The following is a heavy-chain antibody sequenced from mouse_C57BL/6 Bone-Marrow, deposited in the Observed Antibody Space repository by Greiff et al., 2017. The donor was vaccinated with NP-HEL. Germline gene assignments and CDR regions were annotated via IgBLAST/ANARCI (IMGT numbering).Heavy chain of an antibody. J-gene: IGHJ3*01. V-gene: IGHV1-64*01. CDR3: ARGGWLRFAY. D-gene: IGHD2-3*01. CDR1: GYTFTSYW. CDR2: IHPNSGST. Sequence: VQLQQSGAELVKPGASVKLSCKASGYTFTSYWMHWVKQRPGQGLEWIGMIHPNSGSTNYNEKFKSKATLTADKSSSTAYMQLSSLTSEDSAVYYCARGGWLRFAYWGQGTLVTVSA.